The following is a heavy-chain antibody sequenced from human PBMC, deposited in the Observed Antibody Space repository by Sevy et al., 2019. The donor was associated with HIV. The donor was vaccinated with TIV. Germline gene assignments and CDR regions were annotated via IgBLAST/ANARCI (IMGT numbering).Heavy chain of an antibody. CDR3: AKDGELLGYYYYYGMDV. CDR2: IRYDGSNK. D-gene: IGHD1-26*01. J-gene: IGHJ6*02. CDR1: GFTFGDYA. V-gene: IGHV3-30*02. Sequence: GGSLRLSCTASGFTFGDYAMSWFRQAPGKGLEWVAFIRYDGSNKYYADSVKGRFTISRDNSKNTLYLQMNSLRAEDTAVYYCAKDGELLGYYYYYGMDVWGQGTTVTVSS.